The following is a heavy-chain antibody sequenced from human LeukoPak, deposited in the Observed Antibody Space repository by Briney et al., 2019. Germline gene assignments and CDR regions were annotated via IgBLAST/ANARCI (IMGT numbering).Heavy chain of an antibody. D-gene: IGHD2-2*01. Sequence: GASVKVSCKASGYTFTSYGISWVRQAPGQGLEWMGWIIAYNGNTNYAQKLQGRVTMTTDTSTSTAYMELRSLRSDDTAVYYCARNPSPAASGWFDPWGQGTLVTVSS. CDR2: IIAYNGNT. CDR3: ARNPSPAASGWFDP. V-gene: IGHV1-18*04. J-gene: IGHJ5*02. CDR1: GYTFTSYG.